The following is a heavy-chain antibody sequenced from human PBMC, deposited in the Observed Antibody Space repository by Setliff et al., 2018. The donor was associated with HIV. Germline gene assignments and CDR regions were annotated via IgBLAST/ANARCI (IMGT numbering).Heavy chain of an antibody. CDR3: AKPRLYNSALEN. CDR2: ISSSGNTI. V-gene: IGHV3-11*04. D-gene: IGHD1-1*01. Sequence: PGGSLRLSCAASGFTVSDNYMSWVRQTPGKGLDWVSYISSSGNTIYYDYADSVKGRFTVSRDNSKNSLYLQMNSLTPEDTAVYYCAKPRLYNSALENWGQGTLVAVSS. J-gene: IGHJ1*01. CDR1: GFTVSDNY.